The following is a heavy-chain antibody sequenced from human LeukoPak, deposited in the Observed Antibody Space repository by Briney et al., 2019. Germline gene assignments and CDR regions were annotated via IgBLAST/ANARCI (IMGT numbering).Heavy chain of an antibody. CDR3: ARDRALGTTSLHWFDP. CDR1: GFTFRDYG. J-gene: IGHJ5*02. Sequence: PGGSLRLSCVASGFTFRDYGMHWVRQAPGKGLEWLAVTWYDGSNKYYGDSVKGRFTISRDNSRNTLYLQMNSLRVEDTAFYYCARDRALGTTSLHWFDPWGQGTLVTVSS. CDR2: TWYDGSNK. V-gene: IGHV3-33*01. D-gene: IGHD1-7*01.